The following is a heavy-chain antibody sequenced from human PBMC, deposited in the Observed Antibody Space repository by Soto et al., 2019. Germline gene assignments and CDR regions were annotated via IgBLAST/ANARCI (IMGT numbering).Heavy chain of an antibody. CDR2: IDHDGPT. CDR1: GFTFSNYW. J-gene: IGHJ4*02. Sequence: VQLVESGGGLVQPGGSLRLSCAGSGFTFSNYWMHLVRQAPGKGLEWVSRIDHDGPTDYADSVRGRFTISRDNAENTLYLQMNSLRPEDTAVYYCVRDSHGDYWGQGTLVTVSS. V-gene: IGHV3-74*01. CDR3: VRDSHGDY.